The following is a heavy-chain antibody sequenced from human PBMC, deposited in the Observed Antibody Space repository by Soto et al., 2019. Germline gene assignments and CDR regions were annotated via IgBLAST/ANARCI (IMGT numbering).Heavy chain of an antibody. CDR2: ISSSSSYI. V-gene: IGHV3-21*01. Sequence: EVQLVESGGGLVKPGGSLRLSCAASGFTFSSYSMNWVRQAPGKGLEWVSSISSSSSYIYYADSVKGRFTISRDNAKNSLYLHMNSLRAEDTAVYYCARDLYSSSATYFDYWGPGPLVTVSS. CDR1: GFTFSSYS. CDR3: ARDLYSSSATYFDY. D-gene: IGHD6-6*01. J-gene: IGHJ4*02.